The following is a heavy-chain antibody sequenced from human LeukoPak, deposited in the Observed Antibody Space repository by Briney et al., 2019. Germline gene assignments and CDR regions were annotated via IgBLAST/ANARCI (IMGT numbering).Heavy chain of an antibody. D-gene: IGHD3-3*01. J-gene: IGHJ5*02. CDR1: GGSISSSSYY. CDR3: ARKNNDFWSGFVNWFDP. CDR2: IYYIGST. V-gene: IGHV4-39*07. Sequence: KSSETLSLTCTVSGGSISSSSYYWGWIRQPPGKGLEWIGNIYYIGSTYYNPSLKSRVTISVDTSKNQFSLKLSSVTAADTAVYYCARKNNDFWSGFVNWFDPWGQGILVTVSS.